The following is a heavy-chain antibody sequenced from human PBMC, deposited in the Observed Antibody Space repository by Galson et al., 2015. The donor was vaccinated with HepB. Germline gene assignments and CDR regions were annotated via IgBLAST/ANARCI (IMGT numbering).Heavy chain of an antibody. V-gene: IGHV4-59*08. J-gene: IGHJ4*02. CDR2: LNHTGST. CDR1: GGSISDYY. Sequence: QVQLQESGPGLVKPSETLSLTCTVSGGSISDYYWSWIRQSPGKGLEWIGFLNHTGSTNYNPSLKSRVTTSVDTSKNQFSLRLSSLTAADTAVYYCARGYYDSSGFSNPFDDWGQGILVTVSS. CDR3: ARGYYDSSGFSNPFDD. D-gene: IGHD3-22*01.